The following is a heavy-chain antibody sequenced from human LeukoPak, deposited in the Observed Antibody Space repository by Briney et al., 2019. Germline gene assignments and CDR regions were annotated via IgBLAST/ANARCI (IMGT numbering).Heavy chain of an antibody. J-gene: IGHJ5*02. CDR1: GYTFTGYY. V-gene: IGHV1-2*02. CDR3: ARLLGYCSSTSCQINWFDP. CDR2: INPNSGGT. Sequence: GASVKVSCKASGYTFTGYYMHWVQQAPGQGLEWMGWINPNSGGTNYAQKFQGRVTMTRDTSISTAYMELSRLRSDDTAVYYCARLLGYCSSTSCQINWFDPWGQGTLVTVSS. D-gene: IGHD2-2*01.